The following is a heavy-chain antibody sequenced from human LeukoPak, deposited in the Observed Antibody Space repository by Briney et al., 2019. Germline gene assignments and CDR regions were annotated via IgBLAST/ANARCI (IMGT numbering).Heavy chain of an antibody. CDR3: ARNVDDALDI. CDR2: IRYDESNK. V-gene: IGHV3-30*02. D-gene: IGHD1-1*01. CDR1: GFTFSSYG. Sequence: GGSLRLSCAASGFTFSSYGMHWVRQAPGKGLEWVAFIRYDESNKYYADSVKGRFTISRDNAKKSLYLQMNSLRADDTAVYYCARNVDDALDIWGQGTMVTVSS. J-gene: IGHJ3*02.